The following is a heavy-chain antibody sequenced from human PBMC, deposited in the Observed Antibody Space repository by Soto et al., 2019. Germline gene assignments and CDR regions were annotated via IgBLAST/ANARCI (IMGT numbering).Heavy chain of an antibody. CDR2: ISGSGGST. V-gene: IGHV3-23*01. J-gene: IGHJ4*02. D-gene: IGHD3-16*02. CDR1: GFTFSRYA. CDR3: AKDRNMITFGGVIEN. Sequence: GGTLRLSCAACGFTFSRYAMRLVRQAPGKGLEWVSAISGSGGSTYYADSVKGRFTISRDNSKNTLYLQMNSLRAEDTAVYYCAKDRNMITFGGVIENWGQGT.